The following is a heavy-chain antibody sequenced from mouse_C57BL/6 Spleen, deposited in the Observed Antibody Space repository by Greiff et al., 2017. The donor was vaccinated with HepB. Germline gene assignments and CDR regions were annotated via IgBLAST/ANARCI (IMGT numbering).Heavy chain of an antibody. D-gene: IGHD1-1*01. CDR3: SEANYFDV. J-gene: IGHJ1*03. CDR1: GYSITSGYY. Sequence: ESGPGLVKPSQSLSLTCSVTGYSITSGYYWNWIRQFPGNKLEWMGYISYDGSNNYNPSLKNRISITRDTSKNQFFLKLNSVTTEDTATYYCSEANYFDVWGTGTTVTVSS. V-gene: IGHV3-6*01. CDR2: ISYDGSN.